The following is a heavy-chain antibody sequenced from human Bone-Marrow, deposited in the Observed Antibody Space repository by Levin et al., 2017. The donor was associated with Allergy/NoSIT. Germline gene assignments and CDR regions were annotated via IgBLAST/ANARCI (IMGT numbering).Heavy chain of an antibody. V-gene: IGHV3-53*01. CDR2: IYSGGST. J-gene: IGHJ4*02. D-gene: IGHD6-13*01. CDR1: GFTVSSNY. Sequence: GESLKISCAASGFTVSSNYMSWVRQAPGKGLEWVSVIYSGGSTYYADSVKGRFTISRDNSKNTLYLQMNSLRAEDTAVYYCAREYPPETAALGYWGQGTLVTVSS. CDR3: AREYPPETAALGY.